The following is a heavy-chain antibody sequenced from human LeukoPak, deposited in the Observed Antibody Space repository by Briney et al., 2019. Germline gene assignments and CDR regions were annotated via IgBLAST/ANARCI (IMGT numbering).Heavy chain of an antibody. V-gene: IGHV4-30-4*01. Sequence: KTSQTLSLTCTVSGGSISSGDYYWCWIRQPPGKGLEWIGYIYYSGSTYYNPSLKSRVTISVDTSKNQFSLKLSSVTAADTAVYYCASSSSSWYFWFDPWGQGTLVTVSS. CDR2: IYYSGST. CDR3: ASSSSSWYFWFDP. CDR1: GGSISSGDYY. D-gene: IGHD6-13*01. J-gene: IGHJ5*02.